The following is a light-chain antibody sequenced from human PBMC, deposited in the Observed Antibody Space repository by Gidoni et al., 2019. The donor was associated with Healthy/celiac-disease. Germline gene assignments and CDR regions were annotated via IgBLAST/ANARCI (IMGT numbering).Light chain of an antibody. Sequence: VIWMTQSPSLLSASTGDRVTISCRMSQSISSYLGWYQQKPGKAPELLIYAASTLQSGVPSRFSGSGSGTDFTLTISCLQSEDFATYYCQQYYSFPRTFGQXTKVEIK. CDR3: QQYYSFPRT. CDR1: QSISSY. J-gene: IGKJ1*01. V-gene: IGKV1D-8*01. CDR2: AAS.